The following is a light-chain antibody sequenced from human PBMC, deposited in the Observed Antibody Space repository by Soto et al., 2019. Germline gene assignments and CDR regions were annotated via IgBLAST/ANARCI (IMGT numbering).Light chain of an antibody. J-gene: IGLJ1*01. CDR3: QSYDSSLSGYV. V-gene: IGLV1-40*01. CDR1: ISNIGAGYD. Sequence: QSVLTQPPSVSGALGQKVTISCTVSISNIGAGYDVNWYHQLPGTAPKLLIHGNSNRPSGVPDRFSGSKSGTSASLAITGLQAEDEADYFCQSYDSSLSGYVFGTGTKVTVL. CDR2: GNS.